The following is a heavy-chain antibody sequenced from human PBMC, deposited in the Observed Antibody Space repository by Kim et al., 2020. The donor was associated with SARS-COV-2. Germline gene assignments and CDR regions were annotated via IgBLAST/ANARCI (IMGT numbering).Heavy chain of an antibody. J-gene: IGHJ3*02. CDR2: ISSSGSTI. V-gene: IGHV3-11*01. CDR1: GFTFSDYY. CDR3: ARERYYDFWSGSHHDAFDI. Sequence: GGSLRLSCAASGFTFSDYYMSWIRQAPGKGLEWVSYISSSGSTIYYADSVKGRFTISRDNAKNSLYLQMNSLRAEDTAVYYCARERYYDFWSGSHHDAFDIWGQGTMVTVSS. D-gene: IGHD3-3*01.